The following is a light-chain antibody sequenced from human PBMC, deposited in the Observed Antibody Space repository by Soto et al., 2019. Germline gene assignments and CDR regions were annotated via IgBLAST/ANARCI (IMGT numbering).Light chain of an antibody. CDR3: QQYNNWPRT. CDR2: GAS. J-gene: IGKJ1*01. CDR1: QSVSSN. Sequence: EIVMTQSPATLSVSPGERATLSCRASQSVSSNLAWYQQKPGQAPRLLIYGASTRATGIPARFSGSGSGTEFTFTISSLQSEDFAVYYCQQYNNWPRTCAQGTKV. V-gene: IGKV3-15*01.